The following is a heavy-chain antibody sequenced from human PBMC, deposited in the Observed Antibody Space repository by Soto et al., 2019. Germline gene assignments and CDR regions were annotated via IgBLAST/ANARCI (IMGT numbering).Heavy chain of an antibody. J-gene: IGHJ4*02. CDR2: IRFDGSNI. V-gene: IGHV3-33*01. Sequence: QVLLVESGGGVVQPGRSLRLSCAASGSIFRGYGMHWVRQAPGKGLEWVAVIRFDGSNINYADFVMGRFTISRDNSKNTLYLEMNSLRVEDTAVCYCARDGVGATVFWGYLDYWGQGTLVTVSS. D-gene: IGHD2-15*01. CDR3: ARDGVGATVFWGYLDY. CDR1: GSIFRGYG.